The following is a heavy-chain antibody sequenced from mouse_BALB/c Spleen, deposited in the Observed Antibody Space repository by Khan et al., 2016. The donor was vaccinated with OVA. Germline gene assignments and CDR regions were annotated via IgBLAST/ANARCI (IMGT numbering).Heavy chain of an antibody. J-gene: IGHJ2*01. D-gene: IGHD1-3*01. CDR2: IWARGST. Sequence: QVQLKQSGPGLVAPSQSLSITCTVSGFSLTSSGVHWVRQPPGKGLEWLGVIWARGSTNYYSALMSRLSISKYNSKIQVFLKMNSLQTDDTAMYYCARLEDIWGQGTTLTVSS. CDR1: GFSLTSSG. V-gene: IGHV2-9*02. CDR3: ARLEDI.